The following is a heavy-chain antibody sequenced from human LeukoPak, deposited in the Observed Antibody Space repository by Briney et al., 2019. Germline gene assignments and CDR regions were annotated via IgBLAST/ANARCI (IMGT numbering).Heavy chain of an antibody. D-gene: IGHD1-1*01. CDR3: ARGKGTPHYYYYHYMDV. Sequence: SETLSLTCAVYGGSFSGYYWSWIRQPPGKGLEWIGEINHSGSINYNPSLKSRVTISVDTSKNQFSLKLSSVTAADTAVYYCARGKGTPHYYYYHYMDVWGKGTTVTISS. CDR1: GGSFSGYY. CDR2: INHSGSI. J-gene: IGHJ6*03. V-gene: IGHV4-34*01.